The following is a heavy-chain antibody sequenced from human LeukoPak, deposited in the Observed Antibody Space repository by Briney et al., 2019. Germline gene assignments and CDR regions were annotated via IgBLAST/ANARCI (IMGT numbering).Heavy chain of an antibody. CDR1: GGPFSGYY. CDR2: INHSGGT. CDR3: ARVFDWLWRYVDY. V-gene: IGHV4-34*01. J-gene: IGHJ4*02. D-gene: IGHD3-9*01. Sequence: SETLSLTCAVYGGPFSGYYWSWIRQPPGKGLEWIGEINHSGGTNYNPSLKSRVTISVDTSKNQFSLKLSSVTAADTAVYYCARVFDWLWRYVDYWGQGTLVTVSS.